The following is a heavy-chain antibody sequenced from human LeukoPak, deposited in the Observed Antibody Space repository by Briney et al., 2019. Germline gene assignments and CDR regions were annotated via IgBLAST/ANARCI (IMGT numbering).Heavy chain of an antibody. CDR1: RFTFSSYW. J-gene: IGHJ4*02. Sequence: PGGSLRLSCAASRFTFSSYWMSWVRQAPGKGLEWVANIKQDGSEKYYVDSVKGRFTISRDNAKNSLYLQMNSLRAEDTAVYYCAREDYDFWSGYSRTAGYWGQGTLVTVSS. CDR2: IKQDGSEK. CDR3: AREDYDFWSGYSRTAGY. D-gene: IGHD3-3*01. V-gene: IGHV3-7*01.